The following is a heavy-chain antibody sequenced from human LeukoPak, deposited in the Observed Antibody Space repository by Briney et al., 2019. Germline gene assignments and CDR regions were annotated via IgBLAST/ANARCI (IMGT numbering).Heavy chain of an antibody. V-gene: IGHV1-24*01. D-gene: IGHD3-3*01. CDR2: FDVEDGEI. CDR3: ATNRQIMILGVVIMPAFDI. CDR1: GYTLTQLS. Sequence: ASVKVPCKVSGYTLTQLSVHWVRQAPGKGLEWMGGFDVEDGEIIYAQKFQGRVTMTEDTSTGTAYMELSSLRSEDTAVYYCATNRQIMILGVVIMPAFDIWGQGTMVTVSS. J-gene: IGHJ3*02.